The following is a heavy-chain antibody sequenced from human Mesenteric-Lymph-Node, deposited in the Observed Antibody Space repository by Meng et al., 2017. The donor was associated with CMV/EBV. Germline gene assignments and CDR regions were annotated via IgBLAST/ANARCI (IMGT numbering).Heavy chain of an antibody. J-gene: IGHJ4*02. CDR2: INPTSGGA. V-gene: IGHV1-2*06. Sequence: TFTNYYSHWVRQAPGQGLEWLGRINPTSGGADYAQNFQGRVTMTRDTSINTAYMELSSLRSDDTAVYSCARGPYYYGSGTSYYLADYWGQGTLVTVSS. CDR3: ARGPYYYGSGTSYYLADY. D-gene: IGHD3-10*01. CDR1: TFTNYY.